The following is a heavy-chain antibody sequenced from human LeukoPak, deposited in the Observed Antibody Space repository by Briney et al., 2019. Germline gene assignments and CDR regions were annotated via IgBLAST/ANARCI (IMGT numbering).Heavy chain of an antibody. D-gene: IGHD1-14*01. CDR1: GLTFSSHW. V-gene: IGHV3-74*01. CDR2: ITNDGSST. Sequence: GGSLRLSCAASGLTFSSHWMHWVRQAPGKGLVWVSRITNDGSSTTYADSVKGRFTISRDNAKNMLYLRVNSLRAEDTAVYYCATQQEGNPAYWGQGTLVTVSS. J-gene: IGHJ4*02. CDR3: ATQQEGNPAY.